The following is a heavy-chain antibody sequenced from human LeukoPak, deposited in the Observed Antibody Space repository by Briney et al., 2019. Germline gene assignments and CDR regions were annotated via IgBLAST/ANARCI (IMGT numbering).Heavy chain of an antibody. Sequence: PGGSLRLSCAASGFAFSTYWMHWVRQAPGKGLVWVSRIKSDGSSPVYADSVKGRFTISRDNARNTLFLQMTSLRAEDTAVYYCARARIYASPMWGQGPMVPVSS. CDR3: ARARIYASPM. D-gene: IGHD2-15*01. CDR2: IKSDGSSP. CDR1: GFAFSTYW. V-gene: IGHV3-74*01. J-gene: IGHJ3*02.